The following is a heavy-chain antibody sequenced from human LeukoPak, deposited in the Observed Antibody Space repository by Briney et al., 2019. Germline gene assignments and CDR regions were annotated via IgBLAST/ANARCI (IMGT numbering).Heavy chain of an antibody. CDR1: GFTFNNYP. D-gene: IGHD1-26*01. J-gene: IGHJ4*02. Sequence: GGSLRLSCAGSGFTFNNYPISWVRQTPGKGLEWVSYISSSGSTICYADSVKGRFTISRDNAKNSLYLQMNSLRAEDTAVYYCARDRRVGACFDYWGQGTLVTVSS. CDR3: ARDRRVGACFDY. V-gene: IGHV3-11*04. CDR2: ISSSGSTI.